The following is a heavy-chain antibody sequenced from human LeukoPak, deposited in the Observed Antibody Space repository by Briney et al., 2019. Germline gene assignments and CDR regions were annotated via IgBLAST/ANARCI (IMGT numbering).Heavy chain of an antibody. CDR2: INHSGST. D-gene: IGHD3-10*01. V-gene: IGHV4-34*01. Sequence: SETLSLTCAVYGGSFSGYYWSWIRQPPGKGLEWIGEINHSGSTNYNPSLKSRVTISVDTSKNRFSLKLSSVTAADTAVYYCARRGITMVRGPHAYFDYWGQGTLVTVSS. CDR1: GGSFSGYY. CDR3: ARRGITMVRGPHAYFDY. J-gene: IGHJ4*02.